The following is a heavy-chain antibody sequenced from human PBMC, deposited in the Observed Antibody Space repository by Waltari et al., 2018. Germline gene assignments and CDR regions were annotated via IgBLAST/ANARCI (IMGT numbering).Heavy chain of an antibody. J-gene: IGHJ4*02. CDR2: MNPDSGTT. CDR1: GYTSIDYD. V-gene: IGHV1-8*01. CDR3: ARQKNSFDY. Sequence: QVQLVQSGAEVKKPGASVRVPCTTSGYTSIDYDIIWVRQAPGQGLEWMGWMNPDSGTTGSAQKFQGRVTMTRNKSARTAYMQLSSLGSEDTAVYYCARQKNSFDYWGQGTLVTVSS.